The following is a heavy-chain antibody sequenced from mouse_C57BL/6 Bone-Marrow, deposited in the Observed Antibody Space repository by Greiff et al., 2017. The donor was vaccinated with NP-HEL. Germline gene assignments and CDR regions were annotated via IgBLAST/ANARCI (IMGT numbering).Heavy chain of an antibody. V-gene: IGHV14-4*01. J-gene: IGHJ4*01. Sequence: EVHLVESGAELVRPGASVKLSCTASGFNIKDDYMHWVKQRPEQGLEWIGWIDPENGDTEYASKFQGKATITADTSSNTAYLQLSSLTSEDTAVYYCTTGTTVVAPYYAMDYWGQGTSVTVSS. CDR3: TTGTTVVAPYYAMDY. CDR1: GFNIKDDY. CDR2: IDPENGDT. D-gene: IGHD1-1*01.